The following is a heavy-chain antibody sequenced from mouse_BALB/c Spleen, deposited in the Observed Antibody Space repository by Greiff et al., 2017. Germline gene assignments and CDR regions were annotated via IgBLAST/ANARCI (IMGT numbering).Heavy chain of an antibody. Sequence: LVKTGASVKISCKASGYSFTGYYMHWVKQSHGKSLEWIGYISCYNGATSYNQKFKGKATFTVDTSSSTAYMQFNSLTSEDSAVYYCARYYGYGNSWFAYWGQGTLVTVSA. J-gene: IGHJ3*01. CDR2: ISCYNGAT. CDR3: ARYYGYGNSWFAY. V-gene: IGHV1S34*01. CDR1: GYSFTGYY. D-gene: IGHD2-10*02.